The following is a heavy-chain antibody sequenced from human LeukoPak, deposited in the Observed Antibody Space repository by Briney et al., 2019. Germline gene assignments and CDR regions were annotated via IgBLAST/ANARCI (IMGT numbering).Heavy chain of an antibody. CDR1: GGSISSYY. CDR2: VYYSGTT. CDR3: VRENDRYGGIDY. J-gene: IGHJ4*02. D-gene: IGHD5-18*01. V-gene: IGHV4-59*01. Sequence: SETLSLTCTVSGGSISSYYWSWIRQPPRKGLEWIGYVYYSGTTDYNPSLKSRVTISIDTSKNQFSLRLSSVTAADTAVYYCVRENDRYGGIDYWGQGTLVTVSS.